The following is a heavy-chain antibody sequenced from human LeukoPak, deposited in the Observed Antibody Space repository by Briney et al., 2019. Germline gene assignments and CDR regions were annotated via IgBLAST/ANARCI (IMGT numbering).Heavy chain of an antibody. Sequence: GSLRLSCSGSGFTFNSYAMGWVRQAPGKGLEWVSAISGSCGSTYYADSVKGRFTISRDNAKDSLYLQMNSLRAEDTAVYFCARDRGYCSRTSCYLYYFDYWGQGTLVTVSS. D-gene: IGHD2-2*01. CDR1: GFTFNSYA. CDR2: ISGSCGST. V-gene: IGHV3-23*01. CDR3: ARDRGYCSRTSCYLYYFDY. J-gene: IGHJ4*02.